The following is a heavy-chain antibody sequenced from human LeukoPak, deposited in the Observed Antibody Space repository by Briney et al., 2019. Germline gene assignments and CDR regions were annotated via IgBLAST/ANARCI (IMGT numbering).Heavy chain of an antibody. CDR3: ARDPGAYSSSPIDY. CDR1: GFTFSSYE. Sequence: GGSLRLSCAASGFTFSSYEMHWVRQAPGKGLEWVSAISGSASSTYHADSVKGRFTISRDNARNSLYLRMNSLRAEDTAVYYCARDPGAYSSSPIDYWGQGTLVTVSS. D-gene: IGHD6-6*01. V-gene: IGHV3-48*03. J-gene: IGHJ4*02. CDR2: ISGSASST.